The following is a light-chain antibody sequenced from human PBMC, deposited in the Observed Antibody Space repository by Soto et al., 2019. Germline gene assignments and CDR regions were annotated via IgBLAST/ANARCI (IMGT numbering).Light chain of an antibody. CDR3: QQSYSTPRT. CDR2: AAS. Sequence: DIQLTQSPSFLSASVGDRVTITCRASQGISSYLAWXXXXXGKAPKLLIYAASSLQSGVPSRFSGSGSGTDFTLTISSLQPEDFATYYCQQSYSTPRTFGQGTKVDIK. J-gene: IGKJ1*01. V-gene: IGKV1-39*01. CDR1: QGISSY.